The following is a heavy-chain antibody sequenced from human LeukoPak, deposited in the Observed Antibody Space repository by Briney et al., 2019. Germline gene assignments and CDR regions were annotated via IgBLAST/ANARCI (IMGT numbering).Heavy chain of an antibody. CDR1: GYTFTGYY. CDR3: ARDLMYDLVQPEYYYMDV. Sequence: EASVNVSCKASGYTFTGYYMHWVRQAPGQGLEWMGWINPNSGGTNYAQKFQGRVTMTRDTSISTAYMELSRLRSDDTAVDYCARDLMYDLVQPEYYYMDVWGKGTTVTVSS. V-gene: IGHV1-2*02. J-gene: IGHJ6*03. CDR2: INPNSGGT. D-gene: IGHD2-8*01.